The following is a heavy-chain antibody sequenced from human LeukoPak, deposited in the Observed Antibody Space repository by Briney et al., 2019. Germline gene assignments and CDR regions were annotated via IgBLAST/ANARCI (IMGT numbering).Heavy chain of an antibody. D-gene: IGHD3-3*01. CDR1: GGTFSSYA. V-gene: IGHV1-69*05. J-gene: IGHJ5*01. CDR2: IIPIFGTA. CDR3: ARHLYYDVWSGNLQYNWFDS. Sequence: SVKVSCKASGGTFSSYAISWVRQAPGQGLEWMGGIIPIFGTANYAQKLQGRVTITTDESTSTAYMELSRLRGEDTAVYYCARHLYYDVWSGNLQYNWFDSWGQGTLVTVSS.